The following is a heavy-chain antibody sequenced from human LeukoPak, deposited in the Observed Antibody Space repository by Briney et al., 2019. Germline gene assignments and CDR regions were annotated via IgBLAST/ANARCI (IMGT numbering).Heavy chain of an antibody. Sequence: GASVKVSCKASGGTFSSYAISWVRQAPGLGLEWMGRIIPILGIANYAQKFQGRVTITADKSTSTAYMELSSLRSEDTAVYYCARDLFGVDIVVVPAAIRVNWFDPWGQGTLVTVSS. V-gene: IGHV1-69*04. CDR1: GGTFSSYA. CDR3: ARDLFGVDIVVVPAAIRVNWFDP. J-gene: IGHJ5*02. CDR2: IIPILGIA. D-gene: IGHD2-2*02.